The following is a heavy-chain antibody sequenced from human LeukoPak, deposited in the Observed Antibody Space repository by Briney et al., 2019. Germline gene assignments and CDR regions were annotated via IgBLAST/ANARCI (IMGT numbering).Heavy chain of an antibody. CDR2: FDPEYGET. V-gene: IGHV1-24*01. CDR3: ATIPDYGGNSAADY. Sequence: ASVNVSCKVSGYTLTELSMHWVRQAPGKGLEWMGGFDPEYGETIYAQKFQGRVTMTEDTSTDTAYMELSSLRSEDTAVYYCATIPDYGGNSAADYWGQGALVTVSS. D-gene: IGHD4-23*01. CDR1: GYTLTELS. J-gene: IGHJ4*02.